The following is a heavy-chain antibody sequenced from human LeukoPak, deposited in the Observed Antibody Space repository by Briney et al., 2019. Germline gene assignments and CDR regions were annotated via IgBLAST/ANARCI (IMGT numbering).Heavy chain of an antibody. V-gene: IGHV3-23*01. D-gene: IGHD3-22*01. Sequence: GSLRLSCAASGFPFSTYAMNWVRQAPGKWLDWVSLISVGGHNTHYSDSVQGRFTISRDDSRNTLYLQMNSLRAEDTAVYYCAKDLDSTGYYSFDPWGQGTLVTVSS. CDR2: ISVGGHNT. CDR3: AKDLDSTGYYSFDP. J-gene: IGHJ5*02. CDR1: GFPFSTYA.